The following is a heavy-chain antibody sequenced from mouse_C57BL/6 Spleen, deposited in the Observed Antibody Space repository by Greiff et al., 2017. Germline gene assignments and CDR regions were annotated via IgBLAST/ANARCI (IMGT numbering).Heavy chain of an antibody. CDR3: ARSHYYGSSYDWYFDV. CDR2: LWSGGST. Sequence: VKLKESGPGLVQPSQSLSITCTVSGFSLTSYGVHWVRQSPGKGLAWLGVLWSGGSTDYNAAFISRLSISKDNSKSQVFFKMNSLQADDTAIYYCARSHYYGSSYDWYFDVWGTGTTVTVSS. CDR1: GFSLTSYG. V-gene: IGHV2-2*01. D-gene: IGHD1-1*01. J-gene: IGHJ1*03.